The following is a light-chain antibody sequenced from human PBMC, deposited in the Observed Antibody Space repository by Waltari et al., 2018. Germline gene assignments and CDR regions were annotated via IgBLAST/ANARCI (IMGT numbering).Light chain of an antibody. CDR1: SSDFGNYNF. V-gene: IGLV2-8*01. CDR3: SSFAGRWV. Sequence: QSALTQPPSASGSPGQSVTISCTGTSSDFGNYNFVSWYQQHPGKAPKVIIYEVTKRSSGVPVRCSGSKSGNTASLTVSGLQAEDEADYYCSSFAGRWVFGGGTKLTVL. J-gene: IGLJ3*02. CDR2: EVT.